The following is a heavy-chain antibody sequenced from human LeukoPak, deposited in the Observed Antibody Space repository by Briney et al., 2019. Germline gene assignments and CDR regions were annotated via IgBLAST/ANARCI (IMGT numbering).Heavy chain of an antibody. D-gene: IGHD6-13*01. J-gene: IGHJ4*02. V-gene: IGHV1-69*05. Sequence: SVKVSCKASGGTFSSYAITWVRQAPGQGLEWMGRIIPIFGTANYAQKFQGRVTITTDESTSTAYMELSILRSDDTAVYYCARERPPGDSSSWFLEGYFDIWGQGTLVTVSS. CDR1: GGTFSSYA. CDR2: IIPIFGTA. CDR3: ARERPPGDSSSWFLEGYFDI.